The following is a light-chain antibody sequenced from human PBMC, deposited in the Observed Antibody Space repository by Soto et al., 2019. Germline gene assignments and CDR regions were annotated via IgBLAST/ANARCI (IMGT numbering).Light chain of an antibody. CDR2: GAS. V-gene: IGKV3-15*01. CDR1: QSVSSN. J-gene: IGKJ5*01. Sequence: IVLTQSPDTLSLSPGETATLSCRASQSVSSNLAWYQQKPGQAPRLLIYGASTRATGVPARFSGSGSGTDFTLTISSLQAADFAVYHCQHYNNWPITFGQGTRPEI. CDR3: QHYNNWPIT.